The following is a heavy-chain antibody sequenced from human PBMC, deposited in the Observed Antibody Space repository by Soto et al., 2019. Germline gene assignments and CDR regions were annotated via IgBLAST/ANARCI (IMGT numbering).Heavy chain of an antibody. CDR2: ISAYNGNP. J-gene: IGHJ6*02. V-gene: IGHV1-18*01. CDR3: ARGAFCGGATGCRDMDV. Sequence: QIQLVQSGGEVKKPGASVKVSCKSSGYKFISHSITWVRQAPGQGLEWMGRISAYNGNPNYAQKLQGRVTMTTDTSTNTADMELRSLISDDTAVYYCARGAFCGGATGCRDMDVWGQGTTGTVSS. CDR1: GYKFISHS. D-gene: IGHD2-21*01.